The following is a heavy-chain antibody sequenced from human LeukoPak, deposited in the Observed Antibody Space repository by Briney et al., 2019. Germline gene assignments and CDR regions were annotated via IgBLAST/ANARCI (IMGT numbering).Heavy chain of an antibody. J-gene: IGHJ4*02. D-gene: IGHD3-16*01. Sequence: GGSLRLSCAASGFTFSRYSMNWVRQAPGKGLEWVSSISSSSSYRYYADSVKGRFTISRDNAKNSLHLQMNSLRAEDTAVYYCKSYAGRRDDYWGQGNRTTVS. CDR2: ISSSSSYR. CDR3: KSYAGRRDDY. CDR1: GFTFSRYS. V-gene: IGHV3-21*01.